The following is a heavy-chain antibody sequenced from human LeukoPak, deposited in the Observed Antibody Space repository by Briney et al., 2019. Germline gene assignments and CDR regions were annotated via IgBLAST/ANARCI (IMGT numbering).Heavy chain of an antibody. CDR1: GFTFSAYA. CDR2: ITGYGDRT. Sequence: GGSLRLSCAPSGFTFSAYAMSWVRQAPGEGLEWVTSITGYGDRTYYADSVKGRFTFSRDNSKNTLYLQMNSLRAEDTAVYYCAKDRSWIIDAWFDYWGQGTRVTVSS. D-gene: IGHD1-1*01. J-gene: IGHJ4*02. CDR3: AKDRSWIIDAWFDY. V-gene: IGHV3-23*01.